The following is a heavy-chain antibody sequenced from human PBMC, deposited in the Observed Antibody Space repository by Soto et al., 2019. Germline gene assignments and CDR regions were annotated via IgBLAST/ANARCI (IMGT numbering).Heavy chain of an antibody. D-gene: IGHD2-15*01. CDR2: ISAYNGTT. V-gene: IGHV1-18*01. J-gene: IGHJ5*02. CDR3: ARGYCSGGSCYFVDP. Sequence: ASVKVSCKSSGYTFTFYGISWVRQAPGQGLEWMRWISAYNGTTNYAQKLQGRVTITADESTSTAYMELSSLRSEDTAVYYCARGYCSGGSCYFVDPWGQATLVTVSS. CDR1: GYTFTFYG.